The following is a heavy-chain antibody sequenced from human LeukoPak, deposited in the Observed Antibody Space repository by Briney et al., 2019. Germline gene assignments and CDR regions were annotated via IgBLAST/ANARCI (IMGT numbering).Heavy chain of an antibody. Sequence: ASVKVSCKASGYTFTGYSMHWVRQAPGQGLEWMGWINPNSGGTNYAQKFQGRVTMTRDTSISTAYMELSRLRSDDTAVYYCARDLLSLFYYDSSGYPDYWGQGTLVTVSS. CDR3: ARDLLSLFYYDSSGYPDY. D-gene: IGHD3-22*01. J-gene: IGHJ4*02. CDR1: GYTFTGYS. V-gene: IGHV1-2*02. CDR2: INPNSGGT.